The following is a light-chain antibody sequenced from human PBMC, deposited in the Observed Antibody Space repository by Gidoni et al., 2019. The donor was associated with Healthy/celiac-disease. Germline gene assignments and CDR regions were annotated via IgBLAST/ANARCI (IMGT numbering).Light chain of an antibody. CDR1: SYNIGAGYD. Sequence: QSVLTQPPSVSVAPGQRVTISCTGSSYNIGAGYDVHWYQQLPGTAPKLLIYGNSNRPSGVPDRFSGSKSGTSASLAITGLQAEDEADYYCQSYDSSLSGRGVFGGGTKLTVL. J-gene: IGLJ3*02. CDR2: GNS. CDR3: QSYDSSLSGRGV. V-gene: IGLV1-40*01.